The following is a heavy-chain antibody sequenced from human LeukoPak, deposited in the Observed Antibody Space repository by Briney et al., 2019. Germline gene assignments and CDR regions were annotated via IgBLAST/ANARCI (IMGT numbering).Heavy chain of an antibody. Sequence: SVTVSCKASGGTFSSYAISWVRQAPGQGLEWMGRIIPILGIANYAQKFQGRVTITADKSTSTAYMELSSLRSEDTAVYYCARGIVVVPAANNWFDPWGQGTLVTVSS. J-gene: IGHJ5*02. CDR1: GGTFSSYA. CDR2: IIPILGIA. CDR3: ARGIVVVPAANNWFDP. V-gene: IGHV1-69*04. D-gene: IGHD2-2*01.